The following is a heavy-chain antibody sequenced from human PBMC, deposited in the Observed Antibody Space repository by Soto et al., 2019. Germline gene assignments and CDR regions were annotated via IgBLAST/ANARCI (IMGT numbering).Heavy chain of an antibody. D-gene: IGHD4-4*01. V-gene: IGHV5-51*01. Sequence: GEPLKISCKGSGYSFATFWIGWVRQMPGKGLEWMGIIFPGDSDTRYSPSFQGQVTISADKSTSTAYLQWSSLKASDTAMYYCATPYNNYDYWGQGTLVTVSS. CDR3: ATPYNNYDY. J-gene: IGHJ4*02. CDR2: IFPGDSDT. CDR1: GYSFATFW.